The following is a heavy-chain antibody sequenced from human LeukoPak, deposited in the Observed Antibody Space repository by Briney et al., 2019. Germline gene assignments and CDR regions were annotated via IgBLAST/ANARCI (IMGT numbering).Heavy chain of an antibody. V-gene: IGHV3-30-3*01. J-gene: IGHJ5*02. CDR1: GFTFSTSA. D-gene: IGHD6-6*01. CDR2: ISYDGSNK. CDR3: ASNPRRAYWFDP. Sequence: GGSLRLSCAASGFTFSTSAMHWVRQAPGKGLEWVAVISYDGSNKYYAESVKGRFTISRDNSKNTLYVQMKSLRAEDTAVYYCASNPRRAYWFDPWGQGTLVTVSS.